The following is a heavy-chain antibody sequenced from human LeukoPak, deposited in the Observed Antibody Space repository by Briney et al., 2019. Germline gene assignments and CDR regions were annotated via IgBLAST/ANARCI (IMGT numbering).Heavy chain of an antibody. CDR2: IYPGGST. CDR3: ARGIIGSIYDFWSGTTTKNNWFDP. CDR1: GFTVSTDY. Sequence: GGSLRLSCAASGFTVSTDYMNWVRQAPGKGLEWVSVIYPGGSTYYTDSMKGRFAISRHNSKNTLYLQMNSLRAEDTAVYYCARGIIGSIYDFWSGTTTKNNWFDPWGQGTLVTVSS. J-gene: IGHJ5*02. D-gene: IGHD3-3*01. V-gene: IGHV3-53*01.